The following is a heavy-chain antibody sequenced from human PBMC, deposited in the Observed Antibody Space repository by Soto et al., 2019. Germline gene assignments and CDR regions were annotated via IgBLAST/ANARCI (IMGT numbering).Heavy chain of an antibody. CDR3: ARAIAVAGTLYYYYYGMDV. Sequence: GCSLRLSCAASGCTFISYSMNWVRQDPGKGLEWVSSISSSSSYIYYADSVKGRFTISRDNAKNSLYLQMNSLRAEDTAVYYCARAIAVAGTLYYYYYGMDVWGQGTTVTVSS. V-gene: IGHV3-21*01. CDR2: ISSSSSYI. D-gene: IGHD6-19*01. CDR1: GCTFISYS. J-gene: IGHJ6*02.